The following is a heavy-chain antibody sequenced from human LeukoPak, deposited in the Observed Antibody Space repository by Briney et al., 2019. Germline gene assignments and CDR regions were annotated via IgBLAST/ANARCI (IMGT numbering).Heavy chain of an antibody. D-gene: IGHD3-22*01. Sequence: GGSLRLSCAASGFTFSSYWMHWVRQAPGKGLVWVSLISWDGGSTYYADSVKGRFTISRDNSKNSLYLQMNSLRTEDTALYYCAKDSDYYDSSGRTGGIDYWGQGTLVTVSS. CDR3: AKDSDYYDSSGRTGGIDY. CDR1: GFTFSSYW. CDR2: ISWDGGST. V-gene: IGHV3-43*01. J-gene: IGHJ4*02.